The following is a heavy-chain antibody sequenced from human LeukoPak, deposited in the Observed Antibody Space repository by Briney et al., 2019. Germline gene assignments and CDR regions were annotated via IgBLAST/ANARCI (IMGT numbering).Heavy chain of an antibody. CDR3: ARGVGIAAAGHRKKTHNWFDP. CDR1: GYTFTSYY. J-gene: IGHJ5*02. D-gene: IGHD6-13*01. CDR2: INPSGGST. Sequence: ASVKVSCKASGYTFTSYYMHWVRQAPGQGLEWMGIINPSGGSTSYAQKFQGRVTMTRDTSTSTVYMELSSLRSEDTAVYYCARGVGIAAAGHRKKTHNWFDPWGQGTLVTVSS. V-gene: IGHV1-46*01.